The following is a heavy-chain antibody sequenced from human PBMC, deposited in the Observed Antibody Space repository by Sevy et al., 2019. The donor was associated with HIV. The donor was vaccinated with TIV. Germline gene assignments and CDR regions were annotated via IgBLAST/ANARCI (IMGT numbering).Heavy chain of an antibody. J-gene: IGHJ4*02. CDR3: ATSDTTLATYVDY. CDR2: IKDSSRAL. CDR1: GFPFSTYS. V-gene: IGHV3-48*02. Sequence: GQSLKISCAASGFPFSTYSLNWVRQAPGKGLEWVAHIKDSSRALYYADSVKGRFTISRDDATNSLFLQMDSLRDEDTALYYCATSDTTLATYVDYWGQGTLVTVSS. D-gene: IGHD1-1*01.